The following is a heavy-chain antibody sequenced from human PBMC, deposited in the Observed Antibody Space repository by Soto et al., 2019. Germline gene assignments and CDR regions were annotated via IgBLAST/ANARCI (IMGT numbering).Heavy chain of an antibody. J-gene: IGHJ5*02. CDR3: ARCSLVVVPAPGFAP. CDR2: IYYSGTT. Sequence: QVQLQESGPGLVKPSETLSLTCTVSGGSISSGGYYWSWIRPHPGKGLEWIGYIYYSGTTYYNPTLKSRVTFSVDTSKNQCSLKLSSVSAADTALYYCARCSLVVVPAPGFAPWGRGTLVTVSS. V-gene: IGHV4-31*03. D-gene: IGHD2-2*01. CDR1: GGSISSGGYY.